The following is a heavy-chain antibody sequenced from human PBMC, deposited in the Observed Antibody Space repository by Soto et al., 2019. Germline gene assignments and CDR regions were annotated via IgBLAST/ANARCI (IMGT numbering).Heavy chain of an antibody. V-gene: IGHV3-48*03. J-gene: IGHJ6*02. CDR2: ISKSGSVI. CDR1: GLTFINSE. CDR3: ASVTLRFSYGIDV. D-gene: IGHD3-3*01. Sequence: GGSLRLSCAGSGLTFINSEMHWVRQAPGKGLEWLSYISKSGSVIYYADSVKGRFTISRDNAKNFLYLQMNSLRAEDTAVYFCASVTLRFSYGIDVWGQGTTVTVSS.